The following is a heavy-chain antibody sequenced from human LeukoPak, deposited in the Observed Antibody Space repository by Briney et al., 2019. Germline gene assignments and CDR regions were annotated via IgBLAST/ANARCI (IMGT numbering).Heavy chain of an antibody. J-gene: IGHJ4*02. CDR1: GYTFTGHY. V-gene: IGHV1-2*02. Sequence: ASVKVSFKASGYTFTGHYMHWVRQAPCQGLEWMGWIHAGTGDTNYAQKFQGRFTMTRDTSINTLYMELNRLTSDDTAVYFCARDENWGPDYWGQGTLVTVSS. CDR2: IHAGTGDT. D-gene: IGHD7-27*01. CDR3: ARDENWGPDY.